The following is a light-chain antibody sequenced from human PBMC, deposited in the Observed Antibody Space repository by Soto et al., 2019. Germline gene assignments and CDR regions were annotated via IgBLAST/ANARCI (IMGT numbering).Light chain of an antibody. J-gene: IGKJ1*01. CDR1: QSVSSNF. Sequence: ENFVTPVPSAPSLFRGEKAPLSLRASQSVSSNFLAWYQQKVGQAPRLLIYGASSRAAGIPDRFSGSGSGTDFTLTISRLEPEDFAVYYCQQYSISPRTFGQGTKVDIK. CDR3: QQYSISPRT. CDR2: GAS. V-gene: IGKV3-20*01.